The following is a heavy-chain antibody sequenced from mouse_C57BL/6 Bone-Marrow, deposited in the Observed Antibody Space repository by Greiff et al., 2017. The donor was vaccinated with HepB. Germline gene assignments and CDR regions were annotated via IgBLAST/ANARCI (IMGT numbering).Heavy chain of an antibody. CDR2: ISSGGSYT. CDR1: GFTFSSYG. Sequence: EVHLVESGGDLVKPGGSLKLSCAASGFTFSSYGMSWVRQTPDKRLEWVATISSGGSYTYYPDSVKGRFTISRDNAKNTLYLQMSSLKSEDTAMYYCSSHGYHYYDSSYVAYWGQGTLVTVSP. V-gene: IGHV5-6*01. J-gene: IGHJ3*01. D-gene: IGHD1-1*01. CDR3: SSHGYHYYDSSYVAY.